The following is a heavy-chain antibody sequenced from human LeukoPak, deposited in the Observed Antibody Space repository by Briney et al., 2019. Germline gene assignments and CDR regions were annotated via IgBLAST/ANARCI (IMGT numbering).Heavy chain of an antibody. Sequence: PGRSLRLSCAASGFTFSSYGIHWVRQAPGKGLEWVAVMSHDGDNKYYADSVKGRFTISRDNSKNTLYLQMNSLRAEDTAVYYCAKAGYSSIWYIDYWGQGTLVTVSS. CDR2: MSHDGDNK. D-gene: IGHD6-13*01. CDR1: GFTFSSYG. J-gene: IGHJ4*02. V-gene: IGHV3-30*18. CDR3: AKAGYSSIWYIDY.